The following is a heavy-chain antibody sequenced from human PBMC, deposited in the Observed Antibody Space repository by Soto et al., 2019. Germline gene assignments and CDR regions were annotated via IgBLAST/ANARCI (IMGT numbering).Heavy chain of an antibody. D-gene: IGHD2-15*01. Sequence: QVQLQQWGAGLLKPSETLSLTCAVYGGSFSGYYWSWIRQPPGKGLEWIGEINHSGSTNYNPSLKSRVTMSVVASRTQFSLALSAVAAADSAVYYWARGRAGYCSGGSCYSRSHFDYWGQGTLVTVSS. CDR2: INHSGST. CDR1: GGSFSGYY. J-gene: IGHJ4*02. CDR3: ARGRAGYCSGGSCYSRSHFDY. V-gene: IGHV4-34*01.